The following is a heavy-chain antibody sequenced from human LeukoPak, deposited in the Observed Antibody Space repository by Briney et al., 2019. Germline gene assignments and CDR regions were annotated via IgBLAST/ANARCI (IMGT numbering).Heavy chain of an antibody. CDR2: IYYSGTT. Sequence: PSETLSLTCTVSGASISSSYWSWIRQPPGKGLEWIGYIYYSGTTNYNPSLKSRLTISVDTSKNQFSLRLSSVTAADTAVYYCARRGYCSGGTCLTFDLWGQGTLVTVPS. CDR3: ARRGYCSGGTCLTFDL. J-gene: IGHJ4*02. V-gene: IGHV4-59*08. CDR1: GASISSSY. D-gene: IGHD2-15*01.